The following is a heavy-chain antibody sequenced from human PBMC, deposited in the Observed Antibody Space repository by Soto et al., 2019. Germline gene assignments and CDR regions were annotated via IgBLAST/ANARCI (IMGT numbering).Heavy chain of an antibody. J-gene: IGHJ2*01. V-gene: IGHV1-8*01. CDR1: GYTFKDYD. CDR3: ARRMTWSLWCFDL. D-gene: IGHD3-3*01. Sequence: QVQLLQSGAEVKKPGTSVRVSCRASGYTFKDYDINWVRRAPGQGLEWMGWMNPNSGKTAYARQFHDRITMTRSVSARTAFMELSSLTPEDTAVYYCARRMTWSLWCFDLWGSGTQVTVSS. CDR2: MNPNSGKT.